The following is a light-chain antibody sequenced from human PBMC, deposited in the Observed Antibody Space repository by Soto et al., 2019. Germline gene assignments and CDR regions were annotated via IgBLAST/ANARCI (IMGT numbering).Light chain of an antibody. CDR1: QSVSSS. CDR2: DAS. V-gene: IGKV3-11*01. J-gene: IGKJ2*01. CDR3: QQRRNWYT. Sequence: IVLTQSPATLSLSPGERATLSCRASQSVSSSLAWYQQKPGQAPRLLIYDASNRATGIPARFSGSGSGTDFTLTISSLEPEDSAVYYCQQRRNWYTFGQGTKLEIK.